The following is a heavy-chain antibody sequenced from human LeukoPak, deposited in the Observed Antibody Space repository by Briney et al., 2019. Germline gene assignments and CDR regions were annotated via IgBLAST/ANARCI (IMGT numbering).Heavy chain of an antibody. J-gene: IGHJ6*02. CDR1: GYTFTGYY. V-gene: IGHV1-2*02. CDR3: ARGLTAAAGPIGMDV. Sequence: ASVKVSCKASGYTFTGYYMHWVRQAPGQGLEWMGWINPNSGGTNYAQKFQGRVTMTRDTSISTAYMELSRLRSDDTAVYYCARGLTAAAGPIGMDVWGQGTTVTVSS. D-gene: IGHD6-13*01. CDR2: INPNSGGT.